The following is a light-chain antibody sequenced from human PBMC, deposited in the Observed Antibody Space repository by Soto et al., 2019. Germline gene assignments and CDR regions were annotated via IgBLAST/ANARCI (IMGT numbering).Light chain of an antibody. V-gene: IGKV3D-20*02. CDR3: QQRGNWPPWR. CDR1: QSITASY. CDR2: DIS. Sequence: ITEYPNTLYLSPGERATLSCRASQSITASYLAWYQQKPGRTPRLLIHDISRRATGTPDRFSGSWSGTAFTLTIRSFEPADFAVHYCQQRGNWPPWRFGQGTKLDIK. J-gene: IGKJ1*01.